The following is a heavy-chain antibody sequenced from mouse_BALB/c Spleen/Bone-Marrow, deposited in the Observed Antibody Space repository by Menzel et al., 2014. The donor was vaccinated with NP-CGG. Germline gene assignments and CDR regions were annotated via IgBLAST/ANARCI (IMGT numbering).Heavy chain of an antibody. J-gene: IGHJ2*01. CDR1: GFNIKDYY. D-gene: IGHD6-1*01. CDR3: NAEHGNYHYFDY. V-gene: IGHV14-4*02. Sequence: VQLKESGAELVRSGASVKLSCTASGFNIKDYYMHWVKQRPEQGPEWIGWIDPGNGDTEYAPKFQGKATMTADTSSNTAYLQLSSLTSEDTAVYYCNAEHGNYHYFDYWGQGTTLTVSS. CDR2: IDPGNGDT.